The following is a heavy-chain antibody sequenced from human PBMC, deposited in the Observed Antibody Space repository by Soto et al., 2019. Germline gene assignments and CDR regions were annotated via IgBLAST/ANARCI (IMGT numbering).Heavy chain of an antibody. CDR1: GFTFSNYA. CDR2: ISGSGASK. D-gene: IGHD6-19*01. CDR3: AKDQGVSSGYTDYY. V-gene: IGHV3-23*01. J-gene: IGHJ4*02. Sequence: EVQLLESGGGLVQPGGSLRLSCAASGFTFSNYAMSWVRQAPGKGLQWVSSISGSGASKYYVDSVKGRFTISRDNSKNTLYLHMNSLRAEDTAVYYGAKDQGVSSGYTDYYWGQGTLVTVSS.